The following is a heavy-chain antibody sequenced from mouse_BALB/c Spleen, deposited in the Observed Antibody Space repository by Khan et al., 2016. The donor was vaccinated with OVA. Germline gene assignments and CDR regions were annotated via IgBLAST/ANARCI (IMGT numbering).Heavy chain of an antibody. CDR3: TGHDYGGIAY. CDR2: ISYGGGSS. Sequence: EVQLQESGGGLVQPGGSLKLSCATSGFTFSDFYMYWVRQTPEKRLEWVAYISYGGGSSYYPATIKGRFTISRDNAKNTLYLQMHRPKSEYTAMYYCTGHDYGGIAYWGQGTLVTVSA. D-gene: IGHD2-4*01. V-gene: IGHV5-12*02. CDR1: GFTFSDFY. J-gene: IGHJ3*01.